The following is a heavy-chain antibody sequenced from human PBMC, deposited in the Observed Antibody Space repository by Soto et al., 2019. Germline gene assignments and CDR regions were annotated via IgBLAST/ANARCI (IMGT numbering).Heavy chain of an antibody. CDR2: INHSGST. V-gene: IGHV4-34*01. CDR1: GGSFSGYY. Sequence: PSETLSLTCAVYGGSFSGYYWSWIRQPPGKGLEWIGEINHSGSTNYNPSLKSRVTISVDTSKNQFSLKLSSVTAADTAVYYCARGGVVVAATLPPFDYWGQGTLVTVS. J-gene: IGHJ4*02. D-gene: IGHD2-15*01. CDR3: ARGGVVVAATLPPFDY.